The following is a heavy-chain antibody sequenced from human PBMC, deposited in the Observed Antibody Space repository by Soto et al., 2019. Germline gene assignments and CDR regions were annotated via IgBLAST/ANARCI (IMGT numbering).Heavy chain of an antibody. CDR2: MNPNTSNT. D-gene: IGHD5-12*01. V-gene: IGHV1-8*01. CDR1: GYTFTSYD. CDR3: TTSQWPRLYYYGMDV. Sequence: QVQLVQSGAEVKKPGASVKVSCKASGYTFTSYDINWVRQATGQGLEWMGWMNPNTSNTGYAQKFQGRVTMTRNTSITTAYMGLTSLRSEDTAVYYCTTSQWPRLYYYGMDVWGQGTTVTVSS. J-gene: IGHJ6*02.